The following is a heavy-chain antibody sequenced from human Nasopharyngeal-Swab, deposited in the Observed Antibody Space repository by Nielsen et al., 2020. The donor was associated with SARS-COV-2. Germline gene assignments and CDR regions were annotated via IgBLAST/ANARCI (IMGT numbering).Heavy chain of an antibody. CDR1: GYSFSTYW. CDR3: ARLRFNWLLGYYYYYMDV. D-gene: IGHD3-9*01. Sequence: GESLKISCRGSGYSFSTYWIAWVRQMPGKGLEWMGVIYPGDSDTRYSPSFQGRVTISAARAINTAYLQWDSLQASDTAIYYCARLRFNWLLGYYYYYMDVWGQGTTVTVSS. J-gene: IGHJ6*03. CDR2: IYPGDSDT. V-gene: IGHV5-51*01.